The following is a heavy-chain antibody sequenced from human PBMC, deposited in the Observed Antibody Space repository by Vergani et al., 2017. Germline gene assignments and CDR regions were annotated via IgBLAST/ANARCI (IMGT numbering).Heavy chain of an antibody. CDR2: ISASGAPT. Sequence: VQLVESGGGVVQPGGSLRLSCTASGFIFSTYAMSWVRQAPGKGLEWVSGISASGAPTYYADSVKGRFTISRDNSKNTLSLQMNSLTAEDTAIYYCAGPQGTSSYYYGGFDYWGQGILVTVSS. V-gene: IGHV3-23*04. CDR3: AGPQGTSSYYYGGFDY. D-gene: IGHD3-22*01. J-gene: IGHJ4*02. CDR1: GFIFSTYA.